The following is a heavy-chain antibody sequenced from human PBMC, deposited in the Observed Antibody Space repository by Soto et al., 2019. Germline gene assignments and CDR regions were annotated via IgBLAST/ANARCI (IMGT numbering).Heavy chain of an antibody. CDR3: ASGATIERGESGFDS. D-gene: IGHD4-17*01. CDR1: GFSFSDYG. V-gene: IGHV3-33*01. Sequence: QVQLVESGAGVVQPGRSLRLSCAASGFSFSDYGMHWVRQAPGKGLEWVAAIWYDGSHKYHADSVKDRFTISRDNSKNNMKLQLDSQRAEAKAVYYYASGATIERGESGFDSWGQGALVTVSS. CDR2: IWYDGSHK. J-gene: IGHJ4*02.